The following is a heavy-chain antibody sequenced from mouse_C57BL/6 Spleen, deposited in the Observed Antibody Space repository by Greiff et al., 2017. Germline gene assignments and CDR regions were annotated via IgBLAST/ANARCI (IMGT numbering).Heavy chain of an antibody. CDR1: GFTFTSSW. J-gene: IGHJ1*03. CDR2: IHPNSGST. D-gene: IGHD1-1*01. V-gene: IGHV1-64*01. CDR3: ANFYYGSSYGYFDV. Sequence: QVQLLQPGAELVKPGASVKLSCTASGFTFTSSWMHWVLQPPGQGLEWIGMIHPNSGSTYYNEKFKSKATLTVDKSSSTAYMQLSSLTSEDSAVYYCANFYYGSSYGYFDVWGTGTTVTVSS.